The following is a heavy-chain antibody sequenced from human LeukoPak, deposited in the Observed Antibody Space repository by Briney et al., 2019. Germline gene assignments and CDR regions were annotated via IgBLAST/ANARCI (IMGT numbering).Heavy chain of an antibody. D-gene: IGHD3-10*01. V-gene: IGHV3-20*04. CDR3: ARERYYGSGSYFRMRYYFDY. CDR1: GFTFDDYG. CDR2: INWNGGST. J-gene: IGHJ4*02. Sequence: PGGSLRLSCAASGFTFDDYGMSWVRQAPGKGLEWVSGINWNGGSTGYADSVKGRFTISRDNAKNSLYLQMNSLRAEDTALYYCARERYYGSGSYFRMRYYFDYWGQGTLVTVSS.